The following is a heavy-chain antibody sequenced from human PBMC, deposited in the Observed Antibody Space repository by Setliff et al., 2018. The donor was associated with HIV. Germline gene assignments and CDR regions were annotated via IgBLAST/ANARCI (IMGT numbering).Heavy chain of an antibody. CDR1: GGSISSGGYS. V-gene: IGHV4-30-2*01. J-gene: IGHJ2*01. CDR2: IYHSGST. Sequence: SETLSLTCAVSGGSISSGGYSWSWIRQPPGKGLEWIGYIYHSGSTYYNPSLTSRVTISVDRSKNQFSLKLSSVTAADTAVYYCARSEGYFDLWGRGTLVTVSS. CDR3: ARSEGYFDL.